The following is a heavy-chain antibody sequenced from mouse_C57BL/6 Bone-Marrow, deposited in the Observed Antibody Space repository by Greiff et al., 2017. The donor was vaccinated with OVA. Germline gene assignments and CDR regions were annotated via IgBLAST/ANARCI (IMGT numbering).Heavy chain of an antibody. D-gene: IGHD1-1*01. CDR3: ARALYYYGSSHV. CDR1: GYTFTSYW. V-gene: IGHV1-52*01. CDR2: IDPSDSET. Sequence: QVHVKQPGAELVRPGSSVKLSCKASGYTFTSYWMHWVKQRPIQGLEWIGNIDPSDSETHYNQKFKDKATLTVDKSSSTAYMQLSSLTSEDSAVYYCARALYYYGSSHVWGTGTTVTVSS. J-gene: IGHJ1*03.